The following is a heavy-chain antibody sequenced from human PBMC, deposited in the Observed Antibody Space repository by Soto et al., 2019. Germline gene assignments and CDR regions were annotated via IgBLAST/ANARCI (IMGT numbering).Heavy chain of an antibody. CDR3: ARERYGGLDF. Sequence: QLQLQQSGPGLVKPSETLSLTCSVSGGSINSRSYSWAWIRRPPGKGLEWIGSVHYNGKTYYSPSLRSLLDVSVDTSLTQFPLKLRSVTAANTAINYSARERYGGLDFWGLGTLVIVSS. CDR2: VHYNGKT. V-gene: IGHV4-39*02. D-gene: IGHD3-9*01. J-gene: IGHJ4*02. CDR1: GGSINSRSYS.